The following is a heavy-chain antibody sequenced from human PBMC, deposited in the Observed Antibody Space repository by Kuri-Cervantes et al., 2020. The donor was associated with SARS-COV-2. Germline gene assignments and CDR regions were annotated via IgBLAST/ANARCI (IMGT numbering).Heavy chain of an antibody. V-gene: IGHV3-23*01. J-gene: IGHJ6*02. CDR1: GFTFSSYA. CDR3: ARDSGDYYYGMDV. CDR2: ISGSGGST. Sequence: GGSLRLSCAASGFTFSSYAMSWVRQAPGKGLEWVSGISGSGGSTYYADSVKGRFTISGDNSKNTLYLQMNSLRAEDTAVYYCARDSGDYYYGMDVWGQGTTVTVSS.